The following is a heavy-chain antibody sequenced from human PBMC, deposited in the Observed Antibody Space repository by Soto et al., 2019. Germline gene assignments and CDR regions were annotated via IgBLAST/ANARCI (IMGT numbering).Heavy chain of an antibody. Sequence: GGSLRLSCAASGFTFSSYGMHWVRQAPGKGLEWVAVIWYDGSNKYYADSVKGRFTISRDNSKNTLYLQMNSLRAEDTAVYYCAREPARGHYFDYWGQGTLVTVSS. D-gene: IGHD3-10*01. V-gene: IGHV3-33*01. J-gene: IGHJ4*02. CDR3: AREPARGHYFDY. CDR2: IWYDGSNK. CDR1: GFTFSSYG.